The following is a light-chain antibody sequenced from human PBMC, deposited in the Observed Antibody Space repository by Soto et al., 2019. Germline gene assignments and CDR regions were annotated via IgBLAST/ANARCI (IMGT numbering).Light chain of an antibody. J-gene: IGKJ1*01. Sequence: EIVMTQSPATLSVSPGEGATLSWRASQSVSSNLTWYQQKPGQAPRLLIYGASTRASGVPSRFSGSGSGTDFTLTISSLQPEDFATYYCQQLNSYPITFGQGTKVDIK. CDR3: QQLNSYPIT. V-gene: IGKV3-15*01. CDR2: GAS. CDR1: QSVSSN.